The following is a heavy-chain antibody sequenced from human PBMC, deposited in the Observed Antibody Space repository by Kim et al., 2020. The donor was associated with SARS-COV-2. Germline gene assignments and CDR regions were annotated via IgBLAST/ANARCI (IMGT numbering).Heavy chain of an antibody. D-gene: IGHD2-15*01. Sequence: KFQGRVTMTRDTSTSTVYMELSSLRSEDTAVYYCAREVGVAAGTSYGMDVWGQGTTVTVSS. CDR3: AREVGVAAGTSYGMDV. V-gene: IGHV1-46*01. J-gene: IGHJ6*02.